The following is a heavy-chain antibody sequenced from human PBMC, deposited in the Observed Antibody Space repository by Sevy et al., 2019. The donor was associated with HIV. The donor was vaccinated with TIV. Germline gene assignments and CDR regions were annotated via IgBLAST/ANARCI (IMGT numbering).Heavy chain of an antibody. D-gene: IGHD1-26*01. CDR2: FKSKIHGGTT. V-gene: IGHV3-49*04. CDR1: GFIFGDYG. CDR3: TRWSGSQSIFDY. J-gene: IGHJ4*02. Sequence: GSLRLSCTASGFIFGDYGVSWVRQAPGKGLEWIAFFKSKIHGGTTENAASVKGRFTISRDDSKNIVYLQMSNLKTEDTAVYYCTRWSGSQSIFDYWGQGTLVTVSS.